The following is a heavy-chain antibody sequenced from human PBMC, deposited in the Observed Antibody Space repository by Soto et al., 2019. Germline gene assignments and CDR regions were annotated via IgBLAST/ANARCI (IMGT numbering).Heavy chain of an antibody. CDR1: GYTFTSYY. V-gene: IGHV1-46*01. CDR3: ARGSPPTYYDSSGYFAWAY. Sequence: ASVKVSCKASGYTFTSYYMHWVRQAPGQGLEWMGIINPSGGSTSYAQKFQGRVTMTRDTSTSTVYMELSSLRSEDTAVYYCARGSPPTYYDSSGYFAWAYWGQGTLVTVSS. J-gene: IGHJ4*02. D-gene: IGHD3-22*01. CDR2: INPSGGST.